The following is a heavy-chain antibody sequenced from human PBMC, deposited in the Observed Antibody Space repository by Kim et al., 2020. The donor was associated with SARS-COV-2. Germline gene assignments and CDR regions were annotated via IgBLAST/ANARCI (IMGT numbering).Heavy chain of an antibody. J-gene: IGHJ5*01. Sequence: GGSLRLSCAGSGFTFDICWMTWVRQPPGKGLESVGRIKSDSNGETIEYTAAVQGRVTISSDNSRNTLFLKRDSLGVEDTAVYFCSIHLFSPRRRGFSMIWGDPTDSGGPGTLVTVSS. CDR2: IKSDSNGETI. CDR3: SIHLFSPRRRGFSMIWGDPTDS. D-gene: IGHD3-10*01. V-gene: IGHV3-15*05. CDR1: GFTFDICW.